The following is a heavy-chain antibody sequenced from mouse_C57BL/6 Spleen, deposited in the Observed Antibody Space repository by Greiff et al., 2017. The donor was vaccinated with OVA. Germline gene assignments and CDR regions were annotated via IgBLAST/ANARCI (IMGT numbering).Heavy chain of an antibody. J-gene: IGHJ2*01. CDR1: GFTFSDYG. V-gene: IGHV5-17*01. Sequence: EVKVVESGGGLVKPGGSLKLSCAASGFTFSDYGMHWVRQAPEKGLEWVAYISSGSSTIYYADTVKGRFTISRDNAKNTLFLQMTSLRSEDTAMYDCARPYYDYDGYFDYWGQGTTLTVSS. CDR2: ISSGSSTI. CDR3: ARPYYDYDGYFDY. D-gene: IGHD2-4*01.